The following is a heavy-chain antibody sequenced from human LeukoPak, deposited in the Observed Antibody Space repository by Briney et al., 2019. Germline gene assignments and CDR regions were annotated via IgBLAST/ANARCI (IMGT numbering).Heavy chain of an antibody. Sequence: ASVKVSCKASGYTFTSYGMSWVRQAPGQGLEWMGWISGHNGNTKYAQKLQGRVSMTSDATTSTAYMELRSLRSDDTAVYYCVRGTMIFGVAPPHFDYWGQGTLVTVSS. J-gene: IGHJ4*02. CDR1: GYTFTSYG. CDR3: VRGTMIFGVAPPHFDY. CDR2: ISGHNGNT. V-gene: IGHV1-18*01. D-gene: IGHD3/OR15-3a*01.